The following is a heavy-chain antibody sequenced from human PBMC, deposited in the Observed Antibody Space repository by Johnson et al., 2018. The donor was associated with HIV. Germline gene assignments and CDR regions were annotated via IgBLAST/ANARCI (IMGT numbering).Heavy chain of an antibody. J-gene: IGHJ3*02. CDR2: INWNSGSM. CDR3: AKEGGRITMIVVEPDAFDI. D-gene: IGHD3-22*01. CDR1: GFTFHDYA. Sequence: VQLVESGGGLVQPGRSLTLSCAASGFTFHDYAMHWVRQAPGKGLEWVSGINWNSGSMDYADSVKGRFTISRDNAKSSLFLQMSGLRAGDTALYYCAKEGGRITMIVVEPDAFDIWGNGTMVTVSS. V-gene: IGHV3-9*01.